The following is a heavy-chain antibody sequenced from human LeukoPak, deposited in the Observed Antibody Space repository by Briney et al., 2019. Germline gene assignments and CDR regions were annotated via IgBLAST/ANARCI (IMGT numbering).Heavy chain of an antibody. CDR2: IIPIFGTA. CDR3: ARDGGQQLVLHYFDY. Sequence: EASVKVSCKASGGTFSSYAISWVRQAPGQGLEWMGGIIPIFGTANYAQKFQGRVTITADESTSTAYMELSSLRSEDTAVYYCARDGGQQLVLHYFDYWGQGTLVTVSS. J-gene: IGHJ4*02. CDR1: GGTFSSYA. V-gene: IGHV1-69*13. D-gene: IGHD6-13*01.